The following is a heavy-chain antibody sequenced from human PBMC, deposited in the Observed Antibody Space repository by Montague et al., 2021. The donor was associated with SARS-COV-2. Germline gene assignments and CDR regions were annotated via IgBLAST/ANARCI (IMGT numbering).Heavy chain of an antibody. Sequence: LRLSCAASGFTFSSYAMHWVRQAPGTGLEWVAVISYDGSNKYYADSVKGRFTISRDNSKNTLYLQMNSLRAEDTAVYYCARSLAATLLVYFDYWGQGTLVTVSS. V-gene: IGHV3-30*04. CDR3: ARSLAATLLVYFDY. CDR2: ISYDGSNK. J-gene: IGHJ4*02. CDR1: GFTFSSYA. D-gene: IGHD2-15*01.